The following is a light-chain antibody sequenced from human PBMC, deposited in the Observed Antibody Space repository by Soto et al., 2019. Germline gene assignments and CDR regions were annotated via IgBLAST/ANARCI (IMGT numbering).Light chain of an antibody. J-gene: IGKJ1*01. V-gene: IGKV1D-8*03. CDR1: QGISSC. Sequence: VIWMTQSPSLLSASTGDRVTISCRVSQGISSCLAWYQQKPGKAPKLLIDAASTLQSGVPSRFSASGSGTEFTLTISSLQPDDFAPYYCQQYNTYPWTFGQGTKV. CDR3: QQYNTYPWT. CDR2: AAS.